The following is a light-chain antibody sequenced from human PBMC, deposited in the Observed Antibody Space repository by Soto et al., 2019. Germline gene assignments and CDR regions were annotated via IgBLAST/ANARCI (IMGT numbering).Light chain of an antibody. J-gene: IGLJ1*01. CDR1: SANIGAGYD. Sequence: QSVLTQPPSMSGAPGQRVTLSCTGTSANIGAGYDVHWYQQLPGMAPKLLIYGNNKRPSGVPDRFSGSKSGTSASLAITGLQAEDEADYYCQSYDSTLSGLYVLGTGTKLTVL. CDR2: GNN. V-gene: IGLV1-40*01. CDR3: QSYDSTLSGLYV.